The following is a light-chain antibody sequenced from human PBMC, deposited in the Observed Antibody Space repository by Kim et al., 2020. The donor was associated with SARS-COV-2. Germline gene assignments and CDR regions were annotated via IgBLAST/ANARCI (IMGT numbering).Light chain of an antibody. J-gene: IGKJ2*01. V-gene: IGKV3-20*01. CDR3: KQYDRSHKT. CDR2: GAS. CDR1: QTLWNSY. Sequence: EIVLTQSPGTLSLSPGARATLSCRARQTLWNSYLVWFQQKPGQAPRLLIYGASKRATGIPDRFSGSGSGTDFTLSISSLEREDFAVYYCKQYDRSHKTFGHGTKLEIK.